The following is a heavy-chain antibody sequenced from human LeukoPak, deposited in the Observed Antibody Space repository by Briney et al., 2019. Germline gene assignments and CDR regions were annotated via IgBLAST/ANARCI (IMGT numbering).Heavy chain of an antibody. CDR3: ARRIQAGWLVLKYYFDY. V-gene: IGHV4-39*07. CDR1: RGSISSGDYY. Sequence: PSETLSLTCSVSRGSISSGDYYWGWIRQPPGKGLEWIGEINHSGSTNYNPSLKSRVTISVDTSKNQFSLKLSSVTAADTAVYYCARRIQAGWLVLKYYFDYWGQGTLVTVSS. CDR2: INHSGST. J-gene: IGHJ4*02. D-gene: IGHD6-19*01.